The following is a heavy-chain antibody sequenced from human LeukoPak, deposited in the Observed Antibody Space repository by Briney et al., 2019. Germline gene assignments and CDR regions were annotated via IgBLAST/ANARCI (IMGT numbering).Heavy chain of an antibody. J-gene: IGHJ3*02. Sequence: GGSLRLSCAASGFTFSSYSMNWVRQAPGKGLEWVSYISSSSTTIYQEDSVKGRFSISRDNAKNSLYLQMNSLRAEDTAVYYCARSTVAGRRAFDIWGQGTMVTVSS. D-gene: IGHD6-19*01. CDR3: ARSTVAGRRAFDI. V-gene: IGHV3-48*01. CDR1: GFTFSSYS. CDR2: ISSSSTTI.